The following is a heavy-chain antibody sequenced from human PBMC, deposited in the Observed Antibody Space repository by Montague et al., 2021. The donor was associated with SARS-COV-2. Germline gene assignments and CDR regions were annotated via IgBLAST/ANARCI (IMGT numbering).Heavy chain of an antibody. J-gene: IGHJ4*02. D-gene: IGHD3-10*01. CDR2: IDSNGAT. CDR1: GDSISTYY. V-gene: IGHV4-59*08. CDR3: ASHYKPRSPGTLDFDF. Sequence: SETLSLTCAVSGDSISTYYWSWIRQPPGQGLEYIGFIDSNGATNYNPSFNSQVTLSVDTVNNQLSLQLRSVTAAATAFYYCASHYKPRSPGTLDFDFWGQGTLVTVSS.